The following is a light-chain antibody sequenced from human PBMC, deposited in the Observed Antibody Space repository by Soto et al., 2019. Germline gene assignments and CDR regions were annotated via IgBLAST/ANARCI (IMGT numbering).Light chain of an antibody. V-gene: IGKV1-13*02. CDR2: AAS. J-gene: IGKJ5*01. CDR3: QQFNSYVIT. Sequence: AIQLTQSPSSLSASVGDRVTITCRASQDITSALAWYQQKPGKAPNLLIYAASSLKSGVPSRFSGSGSGTDFTLTISSLQPEDFATYYCQQFNSYVITCGHGTRLETK. CDR1: QDITSA.